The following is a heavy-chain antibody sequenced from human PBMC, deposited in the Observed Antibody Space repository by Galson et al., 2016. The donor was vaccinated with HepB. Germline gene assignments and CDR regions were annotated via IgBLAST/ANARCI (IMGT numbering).Heavy chain of an antibody. CDR3: ASEGVAFDI. CDR2: INTDGSNT. V-gene: IGHV3-74*01. Sequence: SLRLSCAASGFTFSSYWMHWVRQVPGKGLVWVSLINTDGSNTTYADSVKGRFTISRDNAKNTLYLQMNSLRAEDTAMYYCASEGVAFDIWGQGTMVTVSS. CDR1: GFTFSSYW. J-gene: IGHJ3*02.